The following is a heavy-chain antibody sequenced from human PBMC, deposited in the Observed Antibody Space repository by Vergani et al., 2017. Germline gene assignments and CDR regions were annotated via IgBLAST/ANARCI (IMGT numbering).Heavy chain of an antibody. CDR2: IYYSENK. CDR3: ARCFRDEGMIYGGTVDNWFDP. J-gene: IGHJ5*02. CDR1: GGSITYGAFY. D-gene: IGHD3-22*01. Sequence: QVQLQRWGAGLFKPSETLSLTCTVPGGSITYGAFYWGWIRQSPGKGLEWIGSIYYSENKFYNPSLESRVTLAIDTTKNQFSLKLKSVTAADTAVYYCARCFRDEGMIYGGTVDNWFDPWGQGTLVTVSS. V-gene: IGHV4-39*01.